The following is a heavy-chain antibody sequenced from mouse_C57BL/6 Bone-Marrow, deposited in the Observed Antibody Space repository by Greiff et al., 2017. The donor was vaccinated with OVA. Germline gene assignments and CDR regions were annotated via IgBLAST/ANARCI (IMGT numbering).Heavy chain of an antibody. J-gene: IGHJ1*03. D-gene: IGHD4-1*02. Sequence: VQLVESGPGLVKPSQSLFLTCSITGFPITSGYYWIWIRQSPGKPLEWMGYITHSGETFYNPSLQSPISITRDTSKNQFFLQLNSVTTEDTAMYYCAGDQLGYWYFDVWGTGTTVTVSS. V-gene: IGHV12-3*01. CDR3: AGDQLGYWYFDV. CDR1: GFPITSGYY. CDR2: ITHSGET.